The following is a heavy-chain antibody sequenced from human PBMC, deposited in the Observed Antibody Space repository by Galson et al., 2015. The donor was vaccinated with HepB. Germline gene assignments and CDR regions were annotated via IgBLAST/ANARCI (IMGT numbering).Heavy chain of an antibody. Sequence: SLRLSCAASGFTFSSNRMTWVRQAPGKGLEWVANIKPEGSDRNYVDTVKGRFTISRDNAKNSLYLQMNSLRAEDTAVYYCAKNGGAFDIWGQGTMVIVSS. V-gene: IGHV3-7*03. CDR2: IKPEGSDR. CDR3: AKNGGAFDI. J-gene: IGHJ3*02. D-gene: IGHD2-8*01. CDR1: GFTFSSNR.